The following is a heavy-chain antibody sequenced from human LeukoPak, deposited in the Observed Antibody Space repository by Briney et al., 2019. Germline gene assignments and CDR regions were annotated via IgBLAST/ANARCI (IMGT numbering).Heavy chain of an antibody. CDR1: GFTFSSYW. V-gene: IGHV3-7*01. J-gene: IGHJ4*02. CDR3: ARSGTRVTNGVYYLDY. Sequence: GGSLRLSCAASGFTFSSYWMSWVRQAPGKGLEWVANLKQDGSEKYYVDSVKGRFTISRDNAKNSLYLQMNSLRAEDTAVYYCARSGTRVTNGVYYLDYWGQGTLVTVSS. CDR2: LKQDGSEK. D-gene: IGHD2-8*01.